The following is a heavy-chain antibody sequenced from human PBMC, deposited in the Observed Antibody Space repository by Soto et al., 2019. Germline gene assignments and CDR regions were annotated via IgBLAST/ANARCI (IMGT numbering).Heavy chain of an antibody. CDR3: ARDRRTVTHYYYYYMDV. D-gene: IGHD4-17*01. Sequence: QVQLVESGGGLVKPGGSLRLSCAASGFSFSDYYMSWIRQAPGKGLEWVSYISSSGSTIYYADSVKGRFTISRDNAKNSLYLQMNSLRAEDPAVYYCARDRRTVTHYYYYYMDVWGKGTTVTVSS. V-gene: IGHV3-11*01. J-gene: IGHJ6*03. CDR2: ISSSGSTI. CDR1: GFSFSDYY.